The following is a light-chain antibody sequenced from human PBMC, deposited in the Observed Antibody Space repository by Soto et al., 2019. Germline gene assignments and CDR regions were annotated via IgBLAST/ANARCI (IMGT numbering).Light chain of an antibody. J-gene: IGKJ4*01. CDR2: GAS. V-gene: IGKV3-15*01. Sequence: EIVMTQSPATLSVSPGERATISCRASQSVSSNLAWYQQKPGQAPRLLIHGASTRATGIPARFSGSGFGTEFTLSNISLQSEDFAVYYCQQYNIWPPLSFGGGTKVEIK. CDR1: QSVSSN. CDR3: QQYNIWPPLS.